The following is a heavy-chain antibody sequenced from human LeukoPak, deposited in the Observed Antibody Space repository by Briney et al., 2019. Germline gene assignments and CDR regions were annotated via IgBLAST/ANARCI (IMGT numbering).Heavy chain of an antibody. Sequence: PSETLSLTCTVSGGSISSSSYYWGWIRQPPGKGLEWIGSIYYSGSTYYNPSLKSRVTISVDTSKNQFSLKLSSVTAADTAVYYCARQGRGVLRYFDWGQGTLATVS. CDR3: ARQGRGVLRYFD. D-gene: IGHD3-9*01. CDR2: IYYSGST. J-gene: IGHJ4*02. V-gene: IGHV4-39*01. CDR1: GGSISSSSYY.